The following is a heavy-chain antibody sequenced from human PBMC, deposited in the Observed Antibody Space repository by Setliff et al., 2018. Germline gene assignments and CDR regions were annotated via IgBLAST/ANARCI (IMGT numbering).Heavy chain of an antibody. Sequence: ASVKVSCKASGYTFITYGVTWVRQAPGQGLEWMGWITPYNGKTHYAQKFQDRVTMTTDTAATTAYMELRSLTSDDSAMYFCARDTSHYFDHWGQGILVTVSS. V-gene: IGHV1-18*01. CDR1: GYTFITYG. J-gene: IGHJ4*02. CDR3: ARDTSHYFDH. CDR2: ITPYNGKT. D-gene: IGHD2-2*01.